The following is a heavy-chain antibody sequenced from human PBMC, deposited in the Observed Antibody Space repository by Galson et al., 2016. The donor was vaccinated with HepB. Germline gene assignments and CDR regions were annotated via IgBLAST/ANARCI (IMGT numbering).Heavy chain of an antibody. J-gene: IGHJ4*02. CDR1: GFTFSTYA. Sequence: SLRLSCAASGFTFSTYAMYWVRQAPGKGLEWVALISYDGSDKYYADSVKGRFTISRDNSKNTLYLQMNSLRAEDSAVFYCARDHSKYDGSALGYWGQGTLVTVSS. CDR3: ARDHSKYDGSALGY. CDR2: ISYDGSDK. D-gene: IGHD3-22*01. V-gene: IGHV3-30*04.